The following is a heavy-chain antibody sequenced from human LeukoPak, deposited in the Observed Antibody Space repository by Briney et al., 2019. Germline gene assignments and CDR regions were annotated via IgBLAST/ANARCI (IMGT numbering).Heavy chain of an antibody. V-gene: IGHV4-59*01. CDR1: GGSISSYY. CDR2: IYYSGST. D-gene: IGHD2/OR15-2a*01. J-gene: IGHJ4*02. CDR3: ARGRINRLP. Sequence: PSETLSLTCTVSGGSISSYYWSWIRQSPGKGLEWIGYIYYSGSTNSNPYLKSRVTISVDRTKNQFSLKQSSVTAADTAVYYCARGRINRLPWGQGTLVTVSS.